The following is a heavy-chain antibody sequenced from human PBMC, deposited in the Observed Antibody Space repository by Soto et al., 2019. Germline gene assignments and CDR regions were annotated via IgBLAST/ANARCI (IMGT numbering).Heavy chain of an antibody. Sequence: QVQLQESGPGLVKPSQTLSLTCSVSGGSINSGGYYWTWIRQHPGKGLEWIGNIFYSGRTSYNPSLKSRLTISIDTSKPHFSLRLTSVTAADTAVYYCARNSVSKQIDFWGQGTLVTVSS. J-gene: IGHJ4*02. CDR2: IFYSGRT. CDR3: ARNSVSKQIDF. D-gene: IGHD1-26*01. V-gene: IGHV4-31*03. CDR1: GGSINSGGYY.